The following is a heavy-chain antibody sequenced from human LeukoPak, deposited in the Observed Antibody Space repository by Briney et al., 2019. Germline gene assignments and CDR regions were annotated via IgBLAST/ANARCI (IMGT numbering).Heavy chain of an antibody. Sequence: GGSLRLSCAASGFTFSSYAMHWVRQAPGKGLEWVTVISYDGSNKYYADSVKGRFTISRDNSKNTLYLQMNSLRAEDTAVYYCARDRDWNSYYYYYYYMDVWGKGTTVTVAS. CDR1: GFTFSSYA. J-gene: IGHJ6*03. D-gene: IGHD1-7*01. V-gene: IGHV3-30-3*01. CDR3: ARDRDWNSYYYYYYYMDV. CDR2: ISYDGSNK.